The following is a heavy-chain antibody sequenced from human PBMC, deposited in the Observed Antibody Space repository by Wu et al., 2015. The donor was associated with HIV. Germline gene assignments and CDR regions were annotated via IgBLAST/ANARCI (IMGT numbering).Heavy chain of an antibody. V-gene: IGHV1-69*05. J-gene: IGHJ6*02. Sequence: QVQLVQSGAEVKKPGSSVKVSCKASGGTFSSYAISWVRQAPGQGLEWMGGIIPIFGTANYAQKFQGRVTITTDESTSTAYMELSSLRSEDTAVYYCARLPNRGYYDSSGYHAGMDVWGQGTTVTVSS. D-gene: IGHD3-22*01. CDR2: IIPIFGTA. CDR3: ARLPNRGYYDSSGYHAGMDV. CDR1: GGTFSSYA.